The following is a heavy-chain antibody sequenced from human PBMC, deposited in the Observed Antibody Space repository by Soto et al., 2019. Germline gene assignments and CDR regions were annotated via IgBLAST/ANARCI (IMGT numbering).Heavy chain of an antibody. D-gene: IGHD2-21*02. J-gene: IGHJ4*02. CDR2: ISSSSDNI. CDR3: ARLPKGSLVTA. CDR1: GFRFSDHS. Sequence: GGSLRLSCVASGFRFSDHSMTWVRQSPGKGLQWIAYISSSSDNIYYAESVRGRFTVSRDNAKNALFLEMNSPRDDDTATYYCARLPKGSLVTAWGQGTRVTVSS. V-gene: IGHV3-48*02.